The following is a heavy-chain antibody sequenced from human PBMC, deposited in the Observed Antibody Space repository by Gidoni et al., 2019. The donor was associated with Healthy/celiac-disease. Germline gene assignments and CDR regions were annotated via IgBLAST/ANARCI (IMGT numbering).Heavy chain of an antibody. J-gene: IGHJ5*02. V-gene: IGHV4-39*01. CDR2: IYYSWST. D-gene: IGHD1-1*01. CDR3: ARRFRTGTTGGHWFDP. Sequence: QLQLPESGPGLVQPSEPLSLTCTVSGGPISSSSYYLGWIRQPPGKGLEWIGIIYYSWSTYYNPSLKSRVTISVDTSKNQFSLKLSSVTAADTAVYYCARRFRTGTTGGHWFDPWGQGTLVTVPS. CDR1: GGPISSSSYY.